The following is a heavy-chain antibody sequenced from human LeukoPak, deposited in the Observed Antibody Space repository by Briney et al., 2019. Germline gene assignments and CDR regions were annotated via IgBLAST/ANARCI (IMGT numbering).Heavy chain of an antibody. CDR3: ARDSPVASYYYYYMDV. Sequence: SETLSLTCTVSGGSISSGDYYWSWIRQPPGKGLEWIGYIYYSGSTYYNPSLKSRVTISVDTSKNQFSLKLSSVTAADTAVYYCARDSPVASYYYYYMDVWGKGTTVTVSS. CDR2: IYYSGST. V-gene: IGHV4-30-4*08. D-gene: IGHD2-21*01. J-gene: IGHJ6*03. CDR1: GGSISSGDYY.